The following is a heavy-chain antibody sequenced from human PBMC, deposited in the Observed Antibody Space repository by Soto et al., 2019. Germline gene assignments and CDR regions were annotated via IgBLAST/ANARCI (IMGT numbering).Heavy chain of an antibody. CDR2: ISAYNGNT. J-gene: IGHJ6*03. CDR3: ATAPGLKDYGDYVDYYYYMDV. D-gene: IGHD4-17*01. CDR1: GYTFTSYG. Sequence: ASVKVSCKASGYTFTSYGISWVRQAPGQGLEWMGWISAYNGNTNYAQKLQGRVTMTTDTSTSTAYMELRSLRSDDTAVDYCATAPGLKDYGDYVDYYYYMDVWGKGTTVTVSS. V-gene: IGHV1-18*01.